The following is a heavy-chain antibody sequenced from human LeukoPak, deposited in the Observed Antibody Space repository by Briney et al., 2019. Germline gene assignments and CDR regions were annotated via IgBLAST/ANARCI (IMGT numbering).Heavy chain of an antibody. Sequence: GGSLRLSCAGYGFTFSNYAMSWVRQAPGKGLEWVGHIKSKTDGGTTDYAAPVKGRFIISRDDSKHTLYLQMNSLKTDDTAVYYCTKYDTSVNFDYWGQGTLVTVSS. J-gene: IGHJ4*02. CDR3: TKYDTSVNFDY. V-gene: IGHV3-15*01. D-gene: IGHD3-22*01. CDR2: IKSKTDGGTT. CDR1: GFTFSNYA.